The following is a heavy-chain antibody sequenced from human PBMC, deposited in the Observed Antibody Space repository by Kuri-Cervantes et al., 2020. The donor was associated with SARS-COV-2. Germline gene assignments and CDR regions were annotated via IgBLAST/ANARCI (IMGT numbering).Heavy chain of an antibody. V-gene: IGHV3-49*04. Sequence: GESLKISCTASGFTFGGYAMSWVRQAPGKGLEWVGFIRSKAYGGTTEYAASVKGRFTISRDDSKSIAYLQMNSLKTEDTAVYYCTTDLMGRGLDAFDIWGQGTMVTVSS. CDR3: TTDLMGRGLDAFDI. CDR2: IRSKAYGGTT. J-gene: IGHJ3*02. CDR1: GFTFGGYA. D-gene: IGHD3-10*01.